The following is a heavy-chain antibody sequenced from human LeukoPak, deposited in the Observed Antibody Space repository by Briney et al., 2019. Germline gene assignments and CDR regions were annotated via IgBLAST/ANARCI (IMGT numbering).Heavy chain of an antibody. CDR2: INPNNGEA. CDR1: GYTFTGYL. Sequence: ASVKVSCKTSGYTFTGYLMHWARQAPGQGLVWMGWINPNNGEASYAQKFQGRVTMTRDTSTSTASMELSRLTSDDTAIYYCVRDLTGTTGDGVYWGQGTLVTVSS. CDR3: VRDLTGTTGDGVY. J-gene: IGHJ4*02. V-gene: IGHV1-2*02. D-gene: IGHD1-20*01.